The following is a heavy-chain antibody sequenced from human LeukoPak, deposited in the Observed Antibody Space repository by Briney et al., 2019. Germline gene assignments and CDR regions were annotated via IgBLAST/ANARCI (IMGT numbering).Heavy chain of an antibody. CDR2: ITSSSTII. Sequence: GGSLRLSCAASGFTFSTYTINWVRQAPGKGLEWVSLITSSSTIIQYADSVKGRFTISRDNAKNSLYLQMNSLRAEDTAVYYCARGRGFSGDGDYYYYFMDVWGKGTTVTVSS. J-gene: IGHJ6*03. V-gene: IGHV3-48*04. CDR1: GFTFSTYT. CDR3: ARGRGFSGDGDYYYYFMDV. D-gene: IGHD5-12*01.